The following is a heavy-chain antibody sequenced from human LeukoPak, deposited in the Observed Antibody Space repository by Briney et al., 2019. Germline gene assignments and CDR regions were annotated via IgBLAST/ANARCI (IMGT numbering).Heavy chain of an antibody. CDR2: IYYSGST. D-gene: IGHD6-19*01. J-gene: IGHJ1*01. V-gene: IGHV4-59*08. Sequence: PSETLSPTCTVSGGSISSYYWSWIRQPPGKGLEWIGYIYYSGSTNYNPSLKSRVTISVDTSKNQFSLKLSSVTAADTAVYYCARHGYSSGWGNEYFQHWGQGTLVTVSS. CDR3: ARHGYSSGWGNEYFQH. CDR1: GGSISSYY.